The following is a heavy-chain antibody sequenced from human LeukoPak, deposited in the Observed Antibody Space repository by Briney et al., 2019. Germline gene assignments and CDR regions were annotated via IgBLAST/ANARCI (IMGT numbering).Heavy chain of an antibody. Sequence: GGSLRLSCSATGFTFKYFGMNWVRQSRGKGLEWVSFINDDGGRTKYADSVKGRFTISRDNSKNTLFLHMSGLRADDTAIYYCAKDPSADRNSYGIVHWGQGTLVTVSS. CDR1: GFTFKYFG. CDR3: AKDPSADRNSYGIVH. D-gene: IGHD1/OR15-1a*01. CDR2: INDDGGRT. J-gene: IGHJ4*02. V-gene: IGHV3-23*01.